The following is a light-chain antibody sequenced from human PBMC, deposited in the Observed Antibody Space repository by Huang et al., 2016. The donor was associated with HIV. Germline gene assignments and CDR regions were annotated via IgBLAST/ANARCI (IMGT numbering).Light chain of an antibody. Sequence: TEMTQFPATLSVSPGESATLSCRASQSISTNLAWYQQKPGQAPRRLMYAASTRATGVPGRFGGSGSGTEFTLTISSLQSEDFAIYYCLQYNTWPKTFGQGTKVDVK. V-gene: IGKV3-15*01. CDR2: AAS. CDR1: QSISTN. J-gene: IGKJ1*01. CDR3: LQYNTWPKT.